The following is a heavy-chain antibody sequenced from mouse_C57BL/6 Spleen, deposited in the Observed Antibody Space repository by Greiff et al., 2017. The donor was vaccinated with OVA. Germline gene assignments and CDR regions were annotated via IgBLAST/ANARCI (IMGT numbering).Heavy chain of an antibody. Sequence: VQLQESGPGLVAPSQSLSITCTVSGFSLTSYGVHWVRQPPGKGLEWLVVIWSDGSTTYNSALKSRLSISKDNSKSQVFLKMNSLQTDDTAMYDCARAYYSKKDAMDYWGQGTSVTVSS. CDR2: IWSDGST. V-gene: IGHV2-6*03. D-gene: IGHD2-5*01. CDR1: GFSLTSYG. J-gene: IGHJ4*01. CDR3: ARAYYSKKDAMDY.